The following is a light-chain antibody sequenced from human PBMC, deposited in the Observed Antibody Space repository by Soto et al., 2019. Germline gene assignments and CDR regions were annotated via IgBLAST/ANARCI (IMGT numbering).Light chain of an antibody. V-gene: IGLV2-8*01. CDR2: EVN. J-gene: IGLJ1*01. Sequence: QSALTQPPSASGSPGQSVAISCTGTTSDIGGYNYVSWYQQHPGKAPKLMMYEVNKRPSGVPERFSGSNSGNTSSLTGSGLQAEDDAHYDCSSHGGNSPYVFGTGTKLTVL. CDR3: SSHGGNSPYV. CDR1: TSDIGGYNY.